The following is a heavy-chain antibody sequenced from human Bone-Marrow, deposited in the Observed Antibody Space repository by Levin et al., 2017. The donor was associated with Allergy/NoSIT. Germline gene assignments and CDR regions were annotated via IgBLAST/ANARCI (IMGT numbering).Heavy chain of an antibody. D-gene: IGHD3-9*01. CDR2: IKSNSNGETT. CDR1: GFTFSDAW. CDR3: TTDASLRYFDWLFSD. Sequence: GGSLRLSCAASGFTFSDAWMNWVRQAPGKGLEWVGRIKSNSNGETTEYSASARGRFTILRDDSKNILYLEMTSLKTEDTAVYYCTTDASLRYFDWLFSDWGQGTLVTVSS. V-gene: IGHV3-15*01. J-gene: IGHJ4*02.